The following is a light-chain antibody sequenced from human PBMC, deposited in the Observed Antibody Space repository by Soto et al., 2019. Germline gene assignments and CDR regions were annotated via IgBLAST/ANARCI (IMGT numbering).Light chain of an antibody. CDR1: QGISSC. Sequence: AIRMTQSPCSLSASTGGRVTITCRASQGISSCLAWYQQKPGKAPKLLIYAASTLQSGVPSRFSGSGSGTDFTLTISCLQSEDFATYYCQQYYSYPQTFGQGTKVDIK. CDR2: AAS. V-gene: IGKV1-8*01. J-gene: IGKJ1*01. CDR3: QQYYSYPQT.